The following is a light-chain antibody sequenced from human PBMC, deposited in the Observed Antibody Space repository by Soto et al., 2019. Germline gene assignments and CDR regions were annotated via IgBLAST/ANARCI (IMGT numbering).Light chain of an antibody. Sequence: NEMTRAPSTLSTSVGDRGSLTCRAGQSISSWLAWYQQKPGKAPKLLIYDASSLQNGVPSRFRGAESGTEFTLTISSLQPDDFAVYYCQQYNSYPWTFGQGTKVDIK. CDR1: QSISSW. CDR2: DAS. V-gene: IGKV1-5*01. CDR3: QQYNSYPWT. J-gene: IGKJ1*01.